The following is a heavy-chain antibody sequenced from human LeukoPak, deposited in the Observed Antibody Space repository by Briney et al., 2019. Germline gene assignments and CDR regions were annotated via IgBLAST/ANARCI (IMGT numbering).Heavy chain of an antibody. CDR1: GFTFSSYG. CDR2: IWYDGSNK. CDR3: ARDNGWSADF. Sequence: PGRSLRLSRAASGFTFSSYGMHWVRQAPGKGLEWVAVIWYDGSNKYYADSVKGRFTISRDNSKNTLYLQMNSLRAEDTAVYYCARDNGWSADFWGQGTLVTVSS. V-gene: IGHV3-33*01. D-gene: IGHD2-15*01. J-gene: IGHJ4*02.